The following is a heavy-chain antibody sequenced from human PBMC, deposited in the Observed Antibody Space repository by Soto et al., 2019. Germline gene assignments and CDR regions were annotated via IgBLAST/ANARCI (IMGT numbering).Heavy chain of an antibody. V-gene: IGHV3-30*18. CDR1: GFTFSSYG. Sequence: QVQLVESGGGVVQPGRSLRLSCAASGFTFSSYGMHWVRQAPGKGLEWVAVISYDGSNKYYADSVKGRFTISRDNSKNTLYLQMNSLRAEDTAVYYCAKDGGYCSGGSCFIYYYYGMDVWGQGTTVTVSS. CDR2: ISYDGSNK. CDR3: AKDGGYCSGGSCFIYYYYGMDV. J-gene: IGHJ6*02. D-gene: IGHD2-15*01.